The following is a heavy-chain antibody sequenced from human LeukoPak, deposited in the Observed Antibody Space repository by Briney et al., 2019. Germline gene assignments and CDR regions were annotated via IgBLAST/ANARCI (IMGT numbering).Heavy chain of an antibody. J-gene: IGHJ3*02. V-gene: IGHV3-30-3*01. D-gene: IGHD3-3*01. CDR2: ISYDGSNK. CDR1: GFTFSSYA. CDR3: ARDPGVLRFLEWSDAFDI. Sequence: GRSLRLSCAASGFTFSSYAMHWVRQAPGKGLEWVAVISYDGSNKYYADSVKGRFTISRDNSKNTPYLQMNSLRAEDTAVYYCARDPGVLRFLEWSDAFDIWGQGTMVTVSS.